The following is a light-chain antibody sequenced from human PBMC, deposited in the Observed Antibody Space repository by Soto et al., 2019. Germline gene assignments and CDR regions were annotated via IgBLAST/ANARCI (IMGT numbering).Light chain of an antibody. CDR2: DVS. J-gene: IGLJ2*01. CDR3: SSYTSSSKGV. V-gene: IGLV2-14*01. CDR1: SSDVGGYNY. Sequence: QSALTQPASVSGSPGQSITISCTGTSSDVGGYNYVSWYQQHPGKAPKLMIYDVSNRPSGVSNRFSGSKSGNTASLTISGHQAEDEADYYCSSYTSSSKGVFGGGTKLTVL.